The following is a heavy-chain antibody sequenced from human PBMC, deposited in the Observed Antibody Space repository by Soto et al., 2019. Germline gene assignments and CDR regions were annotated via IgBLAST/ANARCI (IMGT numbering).Heavy chain of an antibody. Sequence: GGSLRLSCAASGFTFSSYAMHWVRQAPGKGLEWVAVISYDGSNKYYADSVKGRFTISRDNSKNTLYLQMNSLRAEDTAVYYCARERGVLLMGSSGGFDYWGQGTLVTVSS. V-gene: IGHV3-30-3*01. J-gene: IGHJ4*02. CDR2: ISYDGSNK. CDR1: GFTFSSYA. CDR3: ARERGVLLMGSSGGFDY. D-gene: IGHD6-6*01.